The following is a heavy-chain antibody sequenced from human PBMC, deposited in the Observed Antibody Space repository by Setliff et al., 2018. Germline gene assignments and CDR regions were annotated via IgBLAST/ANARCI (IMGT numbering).Heavy chain of an antibody. CDR1: GYRFTTYW. J-gene: IGHJ3*02. CDR3: ARLGAPASHDAFDI. V-gene: IGHV5-51*01. Sequence: GESLKISCKGSGYRFTTYWIGWVRQMPGKGLEWMGIVFSGDSDTRYSPSFQGQVTMSADKSINTAYLQWSSLKASDTAMYYCARLGAPASHDAFDIWGQGTRVTVS. D-gene: IGHD6-25*01. CDR2: VFSGDSDT.